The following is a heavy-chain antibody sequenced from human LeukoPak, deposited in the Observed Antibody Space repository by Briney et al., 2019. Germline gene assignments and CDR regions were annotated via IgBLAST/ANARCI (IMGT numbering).Heavy chain of an antibody. Sequence: GGSLRLSCAASGFMFGGYSMDWVRQAPGKGLEWVSYIKSSGDDTHYADSVKGRFTISRDNAKNFLYLQMNSLRVEDTAVYYCARGRQGYHFDYWGQGTLVTVSS. J-gene: IGHJ4*02. CDR2: IKSSGDDT. V-gene: IGHV3-48*01. D-gene: IGHD5-18*01. CDR3: ARGRQGYHFDY. CDR1: GFMFGGYS.